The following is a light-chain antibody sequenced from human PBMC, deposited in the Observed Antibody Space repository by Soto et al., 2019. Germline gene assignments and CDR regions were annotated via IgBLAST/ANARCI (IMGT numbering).Light chain of an antibody. CDR2: KAS. CDR3: QHYNSYSGA. Sequence: DIQMTQSPSTLSGSAGERVTITCRASQTISSWLAWYQQKPGKAPKLLIYKASTLKSGVPSRFSGSGSGTEFTLTISSLQPDDFATYYCQHYNSYSGAFGQGTKVDVK. CDR1: QTISSW. J-gene: IGKJ1*01. V-gene: IGKV1-5*03.